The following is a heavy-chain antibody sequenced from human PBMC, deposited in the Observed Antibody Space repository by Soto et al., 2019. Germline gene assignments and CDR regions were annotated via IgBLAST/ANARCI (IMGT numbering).Heavy chain of an antibody. J-gene: IGHJ6*02. CDR1: GGSISSYY. CDR3: ARSGYSSGWYLYYYYGMDV. D-gene: IGHD6-19*01. Sequence: QVQLQESGPGLVKPSETLSLTCTVSGGSISSYYWSWIRQPPGKGLEWIGYIYYSGSTNYNPSLKSRVTISVDTSKNQFSLKLCSVTAADTAVYYCARSGYSSGWYLYYYYGMDVWGQGTTVTVSS. CDR2: IYYSGST. V-gene: IGHV4-59*01.